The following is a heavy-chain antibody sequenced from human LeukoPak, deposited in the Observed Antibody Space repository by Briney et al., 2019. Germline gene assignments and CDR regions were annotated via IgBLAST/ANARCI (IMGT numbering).Heavy chain of an antibody. J-gene: IGHJ4*02. Sequence: PGGSLRLSCAASGFTFSSYWMHWVRQAPGTGLVWVSRINSDGSGTRYADSVKGRFTISRDNAKNTLYLQMNSLRAEDTAVYYYARDPREVVRGVIIDYWGQGTLVTVSS. CDR1: GFTFSSYW. V-gene: IGHV3-74*01. CDR3: ARDPREVVRGVIIDY. D-gene: IGHD3-10*01. CDR2: INSDGSGT.